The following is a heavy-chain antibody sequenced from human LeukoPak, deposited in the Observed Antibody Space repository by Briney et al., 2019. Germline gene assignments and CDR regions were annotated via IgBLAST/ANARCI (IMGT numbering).Heavy chain of an antibody. CDR3: ARDLYDTTADFGH. Sequence: ASVKVSCKASGYTFTGYYMHWVRQAPGQGLEWMGWINPNSGGTNYAQKFQGRVTMTRDTSISTAYMELSRLRSDDTAVYYCARDLYDTTADFGHWGQGTLVTVSS. V-gene: IGHV1-2*02. J-gene: IGHJ4*02. CDR2: INPNSGGT. CDR1: GYTFTGYY. D-gene: IGHD3-22*01.